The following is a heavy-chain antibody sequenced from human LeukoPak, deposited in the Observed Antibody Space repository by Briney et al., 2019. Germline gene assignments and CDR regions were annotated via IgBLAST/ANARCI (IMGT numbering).Heavy chain of an antibody. Sequence: GSLRLSCAASGFTLSSYAMNRVRQAPGKGLEWVPFISGSGDTTYYADSVKGRFTISRDSSKNTLYLQMYSLRAEDTAVYYCAKSRGESRGASNYWGQGTLVTVSS. CDR2: ISGSGDTT. CDR3: AKSRGESRGASNY. CDR1: GFTLSSYA. J-gene: IGHJ4*02. D-gene: IGHD1-26*01. V-gene: IGHV3-23*01.